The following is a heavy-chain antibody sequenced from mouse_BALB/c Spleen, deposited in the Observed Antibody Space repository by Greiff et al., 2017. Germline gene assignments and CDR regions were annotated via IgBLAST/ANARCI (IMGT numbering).Heavy chain of an antibody. CDR1: GYSITSDYA. CDR2: ISYSGST. D-gene: IGHD2-4*01. V-gene: IGHV3-2*02. CDR3: ASYYDYDAAMDY. Sequence: EVKLMESGPGLVKPSQSLSLTCTVTGYSITSDYAWNWIRQFPGNKLEWMGYISYSGSTSYNPSLKSRISITRDTSKNQFFLQLNSVTTEDTATYYCASYYDYDAAMDYWGQGTSVTVSS. J-gene: IGHJ4*01.